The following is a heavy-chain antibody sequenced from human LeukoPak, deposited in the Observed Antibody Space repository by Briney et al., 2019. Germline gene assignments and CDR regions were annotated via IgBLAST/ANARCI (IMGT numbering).Heavy chain of an antibody. V-gene: IGHV1-69*01. CDR1: GGTFSSYA. J-gene: IGHJ4*02. Sequence: GASVKVSCKASGGTFSSYAISWGRRAPGQGLEWMGGIIPIFCTANYAQKFQGRVTIIADESTSTAYMELSSLRSEDTAVYYCARDRMTTVTNFDYWGQGTLVTVSS. CDR3: ARDRMTTVTNFDY. D-gene: IGHD4-17*01. CDR2: IIPIFCTA.